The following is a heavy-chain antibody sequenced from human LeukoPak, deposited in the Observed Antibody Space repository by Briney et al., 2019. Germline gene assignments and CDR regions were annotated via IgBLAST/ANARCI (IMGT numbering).Heavy chain of an antibody. J-gene: IGHJ3*02. CDR1: GFTFSSFG. Sequence: GGSLRLSCAASGFTFSSFGIHWVRQAPGKGLEWVAVISYDGSNRYYTDSVKGRFTISRDNSKNTLYLQMNSLRAEDTAVYYCAISLGYCSGGNYYFDAFDIWGQGTMVTVSS. CDR3: AISLGYCSGGNYYFDAFDI. V-gene: IGHV3-30*03. CDR2: ISYDGSNR. D-gene: IGHD2-15*01.